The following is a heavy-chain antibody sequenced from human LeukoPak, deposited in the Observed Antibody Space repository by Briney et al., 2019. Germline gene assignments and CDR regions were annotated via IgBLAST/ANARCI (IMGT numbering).Heavy chain of an antibody. V-gene: IGHV1-18*01. CDR2: ISAYNGNT. D-gene: IGHD2-21*02. CDR1: GYTFTSYG. CDR3: ARDSRGGDQPRRAFDI. J-gene: IGHJ3*02. Sequence: ASVKVSCKASGYTFTSYGISWVRQAPGQGLEWMGWISAYNGNTNYAQKLQGRVTMTTDTSTSTAYMELRSLRSDGTAVYYCARDSRGGDQPRRAFDIWGQGTMVTVSS.